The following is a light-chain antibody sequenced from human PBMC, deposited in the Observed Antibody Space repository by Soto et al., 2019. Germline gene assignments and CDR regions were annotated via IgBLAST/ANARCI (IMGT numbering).Light chain of an antibody. V-gene: IGLV1-40*01. CDR2: NNI. CDR1: SSNIGAGYD. Sequence: QSVLTQPPSVSGAPGQRVTISCTGSSSNIGAGYDVHWYRQLPGTTPKLLIYNNINRPSGVPDRFSGSKSGTSASLAITGLQAEDEADDYCQSYDSSLSGVVFGGGTKVTVL. J-gene: IGLJ2*01. CDR3: QSYDSSLSGVV.